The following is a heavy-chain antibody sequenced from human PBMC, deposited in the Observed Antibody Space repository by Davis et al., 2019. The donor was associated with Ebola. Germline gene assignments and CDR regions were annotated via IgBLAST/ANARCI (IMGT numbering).Heavy chain of an antibody. CDR3: ARDQRTSSYDSGAYFDY. D-gene: IGHD3-22*01. CDR1: GFTVSSNY. CDR2: ITSGGTP. J-gene: IGHJ4*02. V-gene: IGHV3-53*01. Sequence: GESLKISCAASGFTVSSNYMAWVRQAPGKGLECVSVITSGGTPYYADSVKGRFTISRDNSKNTLYLQMNSLRAEDTAVYYCARDQRTSSYDSGAYFDYWGQGTLVTVSS.